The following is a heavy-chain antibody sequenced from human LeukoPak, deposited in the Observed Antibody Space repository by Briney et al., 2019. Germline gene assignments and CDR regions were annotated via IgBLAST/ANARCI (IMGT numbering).Heavy chain of an antibody. CDR3: ARELVLVPAAMSIYYFDY. J-gene: IGHJ4*02. CDR2: IYYSGST. D-gene: IGHD2-2*01. V-gene: IGHV4-61*01. Sequence: PSETLSLTRTVAGGSVSSGSNYWSWIRQPPGKGLEWIGYIYYSGSTNYNPSLKSRVAISVDTSKNQFSLKLSSVTAADTAVYYCARELVLVPAAMSIYYFDYWGQGTLVTVSS. CDR1: GGSVSSGSNY.